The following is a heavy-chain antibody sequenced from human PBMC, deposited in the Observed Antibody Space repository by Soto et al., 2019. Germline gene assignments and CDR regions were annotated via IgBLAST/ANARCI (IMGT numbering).Heavy chain of an antibody. D-gene: IGHD2-2*01. CDR1: GGTFSSYA. Sequence: SVKVSCKASGGTFSSYAISWVRQAPGQGLEWMGGIIPIFGTANYAQKFQGRVTITADESTSTAYMELSSLRSEDTAVYYCARTLYQNYYYYGMDVWGQGTTVTVSS. V-gene: IGHV1-69*13. CDR2: IIPIFGTA. J-gene: IGHJ6*02. CDR3: ARTLYQNYYYYGMDV.